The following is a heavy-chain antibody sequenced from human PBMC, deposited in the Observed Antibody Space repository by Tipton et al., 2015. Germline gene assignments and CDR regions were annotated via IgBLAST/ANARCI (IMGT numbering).Heavy chain of an antibody. CDR2: ISHSGNT. V-gene: IGHV4-38-2*02. Sequence: TLSLTCNVSGYSLSTGHCWGWIRQPPGKGLEWIGSISHSGNTYYNPSLKSRVTMSRDTSKNQFSLKLSSVTATDTAVYYCAREQRDYGDYMDAFDIWGQGTMVTVSS. D-gene: IGHD4-17*01. J-gene: IGHJ3*02. CDR3: AREQRDYGDYMDAFDI. CDR1: GYSLSTGHC.